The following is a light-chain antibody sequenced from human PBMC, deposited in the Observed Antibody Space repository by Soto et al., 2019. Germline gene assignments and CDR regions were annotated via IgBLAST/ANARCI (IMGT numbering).Light chain of an antibody. V-gene: IGKV1-8*01. J-gene: IGKJ1*01. Sequence: AIRMTQSPSSLSAPTGDRVTIACRASQDIGSVLAWYQQKAGKAPKLLIYVASALQTGVPSRFSGSGSGTDFTLTISRLQSEDSATYYCQQYYSYPRTLGQGTKVDIK. CDR3: QQYYSYPRT. CDR2: VAS. CDR1: QDIGSV.